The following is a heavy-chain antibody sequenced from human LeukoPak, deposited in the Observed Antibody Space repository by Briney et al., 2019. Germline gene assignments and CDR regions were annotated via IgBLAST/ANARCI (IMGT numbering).Heavy chain of an antibody. Sequence: PGGSLRLSCAASGFTFIDHYMDWVRQAPGKGLEWVSGINWNGGRTGYADSVKGRFTISRDNAKNSLYLQMNSLRAEDTALYYCARDYDYGDYPGYWGQGTLVTVSS. V-gene: IGHV3-20*04. J-gene: IGHJ4*02. CDR1: GFTFIDHY. D-gene: IGHD4-17*01. CDR3: ARDYDYGDYPGY. CDR2: INWNGGRT.